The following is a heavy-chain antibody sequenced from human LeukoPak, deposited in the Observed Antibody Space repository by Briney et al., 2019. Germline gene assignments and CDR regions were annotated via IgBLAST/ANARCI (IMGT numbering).Heavy chain of an antibody. J-gene: IGHJ4*02. Sequence: GGSLRLSCAASGFTFSTYGMHWVRQAPGKGLEWVSVISYDGGNEYYADSVKGRFTISRDNSKNTLYLQMSSLRAEDTAVYYCAKEFNRGLPDYWGQGTLVTVPS. V-gene: IGHV3-30*18. CDR2: ISYDGGNE. CDR3: AKEFNRGLPDY. CDR1: GFTFSTYG. D-gene: IGHD2-21*01.